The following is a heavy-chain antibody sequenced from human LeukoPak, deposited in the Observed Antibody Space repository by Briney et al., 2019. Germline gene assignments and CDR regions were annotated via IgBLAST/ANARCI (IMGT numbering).Heavy chain of an antibody. V-gene: IGHV3-30*18. J-gene: IGHJ4*02. CDR2: MSYDGSNK. D-gene: IGHD3-22*01. Sequence: RSLRLSCEASGFTFSGYAMDWVRQPAGKGLEWVAVMSYDGSNKYYVDSVKGRFTVSRDNPKNTLYLQTNSLTAEDTAVYYCAKDIYDGSSGYRGFFDYWGQGTLVTVSS. CDR1: GFTFSGYA. CDR3: AKDIYDGSSGYRGFFDY.